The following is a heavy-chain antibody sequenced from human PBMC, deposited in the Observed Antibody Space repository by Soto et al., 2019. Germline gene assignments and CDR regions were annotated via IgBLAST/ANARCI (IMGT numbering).Heavy chain of an antibody. CDR3: TTLSITIFGVVLMDV. V-gene: IGHV3-15*07. CDR1: GFTFSNAW. Sequence: PGGSLRLSCAASGFTFSNAWMNWVRQAPGKGLEWVGRIKSKTDGGATDYAAPVKGRFTISRDDSKNTLYLQMYSLKTEDTAVYYCTTLSITIFGVVLMDVWGQGTTVTVSS. J-gene: IGHJ6*02. D-gene: IGHD3-3*01. CDR2: IKSKTDGGAT.